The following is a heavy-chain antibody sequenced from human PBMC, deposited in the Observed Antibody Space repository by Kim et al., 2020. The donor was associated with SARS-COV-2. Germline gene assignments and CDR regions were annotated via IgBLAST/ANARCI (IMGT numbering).Heavy chain of an antibody. D-gene: IGHD3-10*01. V-gene: IGHV1-8*01. CDR1: GYTFTSYD. J-gene: IGHJ5*02. CDR2: MNPNSGNT. Sequence: ASVKVSCKASGYTFTSYDINWVRQATGQGLEWMGWMNPNSGNTGYAQKFQGRVTMTRNTSISTAYMELSSLRSEDTAVYYCARGHRTVLLWFGESNWFDPWGQGTLVTVSS. CDR3: ARGHRTVLLWFGESNWFDP.